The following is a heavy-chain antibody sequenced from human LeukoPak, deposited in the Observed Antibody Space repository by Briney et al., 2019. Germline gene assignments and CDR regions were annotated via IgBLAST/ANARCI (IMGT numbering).Heavy chain of an antibody. CDR3: ASSSGWYSTIYYFDY. Sequence: SETLSLTCAVYGGSFSGYCWSWIRQPPGKGLEWIGEINHSGSTNYNPSLKSRVTISVDTSKNQFSLKLSSVTAADTGVYYCASSSGWYSTIYYFDYWGQGTLVTVSS. D-gene: IGHD6-19*01. J-gene: IGHJ4*02. CDR2: INHSGST. V-gene: IGHV4-34*01. CDR1: GGSFSGYC.